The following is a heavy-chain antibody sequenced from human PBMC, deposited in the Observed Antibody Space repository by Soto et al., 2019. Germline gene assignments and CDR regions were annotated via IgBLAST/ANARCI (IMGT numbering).Heavy chain of an antibody. CDR3: ARGGKYLNAAFDI. V-gene: IGHV3-7*01. Sequence: GGSLRLSCEASGFTSSEFFMNWVRQAPGKGLEWVANVKADGSKTYYADSVKGRFTIAIDNAKNSLYLQMDVLRVEDAAIYYCARGGKYLNAAFDIWGRGTKVTVSS. D-gene: IGHD1-26*01. CDR2: VKADGSKT. J-gene: IGHJ3*02. CDR1: GFTSSEFF.